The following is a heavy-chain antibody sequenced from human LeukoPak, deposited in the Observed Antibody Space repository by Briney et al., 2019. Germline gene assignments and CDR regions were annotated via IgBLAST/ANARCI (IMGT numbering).Heavy chain of an antibody. J-gene: IGHJ4*02. D-gene: IGHD5-18*01. CDR3: ARDLGYSYGYGFDY. Sequence: GASVKVSCKASGYTFTGYYMHWVRQAPGQGLEWMGWISAYNGNTNYAQKLQGRVTMTTDTSTSTAYMELRSLRSDDTAVYYCARDLGYSYGYGFDYWGQGTLVTVSS. V-gene: IGHV1-18*04. CDR1: GYTFTGYY. CDR2: ISAYNGNT.